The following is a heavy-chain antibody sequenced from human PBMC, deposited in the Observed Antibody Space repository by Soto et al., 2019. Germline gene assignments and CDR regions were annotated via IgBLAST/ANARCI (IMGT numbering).Heavy chain of an antibody. D-gene: IGHD2-2*01. V-gene: IGHV4-39*01. Sequence: PSETLSLTCTVAGDSIISYDWGWIRQPPGKGLEWIGSIYYSGTSSYNPSLKSRVTMSVDTSKKQLSLRLRSVTAADTAVYYCARLHCDSPNCVPLDPWGQGTLVTVSS. CDR1: GDSIISYD. CDR3: ARLHCDSPNCVPLDP. J-gene: IGHJ5*02. CDR2: IYYSGTS.